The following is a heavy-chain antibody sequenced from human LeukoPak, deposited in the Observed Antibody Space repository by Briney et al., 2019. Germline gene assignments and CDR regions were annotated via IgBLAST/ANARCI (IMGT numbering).Heavy chain of an antibody. D-gene: IGHD3-10*02. CDR3: AELGITMIGGV. J-gene: IGHJ6*04. CDR2: IRYDGTEK. Sequence: GGSLRLSCAASGFTFSTYGMHWVRQAPGKGLEWVAFIRYDGTEKYYADSVNARFTISRDNAKNSLYLQMNSLRAEDTAVYYCAELGITMIGGVWGKGTTVTISS. V-gene: IGHV3-30*02. CDR1: GFTFSTYG.